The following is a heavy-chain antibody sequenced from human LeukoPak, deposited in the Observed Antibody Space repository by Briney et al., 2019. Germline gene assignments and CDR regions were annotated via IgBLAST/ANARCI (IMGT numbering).Heavy chain of an antibody. CDR1: GFTFSSHG. Sequence: GGSLRLSCAASGFTFSSHGMHWVRQAPGKGLEWVAVISYDGSNKYYADSVKGRFTISRDNSKNTLYLQMNSLRAEDTAVYYCARQATTITIFGVEYNTGAGDWFDPWGQGTLVTVSS. D-gene: IGHD3-3*01. CDR3: ARQATTITIFGVEYNTGAGDWFDP. J-gene: IGHJ5*02. V-gene: IGHV3-30*03. CDR2: ISYDGSNK.